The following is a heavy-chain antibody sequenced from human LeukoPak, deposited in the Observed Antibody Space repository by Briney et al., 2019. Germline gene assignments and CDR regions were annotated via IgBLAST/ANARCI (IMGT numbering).Heavy chain of an antibody. Sequence: PGGSLRLSCAASGFTFSRYAMNWVRQAPGKGREWVSYINTDSSDIHYADSVKGRFTISRDNARNTLYLQLSSLRAEDSAVYYCARDTFQPGLIDSWGQGTLVTVSS. D-gene: IGHD2-2*01. J-gene: IGHJ4*02. CDR3: ARDTFQPGLIDS. CDR1: GFTFSRYA. V-gene: IGHV3-21*05. CDR2: INTDSSDI.